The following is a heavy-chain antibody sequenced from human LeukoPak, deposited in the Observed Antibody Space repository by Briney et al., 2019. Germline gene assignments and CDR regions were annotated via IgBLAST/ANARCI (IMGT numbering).Heavy chain of an antibody. CDR2: IYYSGTT. D-gene: IGHD3-3*01. J-gene: IGHJ4*02. V-gene: IGHV4-31*03. CDR1: GGSIRSDGYY. Sequence: SETLSLTCTVSGGSIRSDGYYWTWIRQHPGKGLEWIGYIYYSGTTYYNPSLESRVTLSVDTSKNQFSLRLSSVSAVDTGVYYCARTTQWSGYYWGVPARYYFDYWGQGTLVTVSS. CDR3: ARTTQWSGYYWGVPARYYFDY.